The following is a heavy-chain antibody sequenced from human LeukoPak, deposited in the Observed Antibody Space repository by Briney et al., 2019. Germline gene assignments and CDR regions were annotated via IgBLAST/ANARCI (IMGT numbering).Heavy chain of an antibody. V-gene: IGHV4-59*08. D-gene: IGHD3-16*02. CDR3: AGLNMITFGGVIVLYYFDY. CDR2: IYYSGST. Sequence: PSETLSLTCTVSGGSISSYYWSWIRQPPGKGLEWIEYIYYSGSTNYNPSLKSRVTISVDTSKNQFSLELSSVTAADTAVYYCAGLNMITFGGVIVLYYFDYWGQGTLVTVSS. CDR1: GGSISSYY. J-gene: IGHJ4*02.